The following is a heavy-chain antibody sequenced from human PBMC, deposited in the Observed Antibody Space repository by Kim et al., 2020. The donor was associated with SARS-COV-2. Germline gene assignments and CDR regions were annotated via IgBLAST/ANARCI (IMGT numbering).Heavy chain of an antibody. J-gene: IGHJ4*02. CDR3: ARAQYSSSWPSAQFFYY. CDR2: IIPILGIA. Sequence: SVKVSCKASGGTFSSYAISWVRQAPGQGLEWMGRIIPILGIANYAQKFQGRVTITADKSTSTAYMELSSLRSEDTAVYYCARAQYSSSWPSAQFFYYWGQGTLVTVSS. D-gene: IGHD6-13*01. CDR1: GGTFSSYA. V-gene: IGHV1-69*04.